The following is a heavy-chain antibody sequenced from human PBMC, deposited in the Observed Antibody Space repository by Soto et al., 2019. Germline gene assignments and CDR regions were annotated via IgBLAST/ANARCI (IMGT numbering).Heavy chain of an antibody. Sequence: EVQLVESGGGLVQPGGSLRLSCAASGFTFSSYSMNWVRQAPGKGLEWVSYISSSSSTIYYADSVKGRFTISRDNAKNSLYLQMNSLRAEDTAVYYWARDIRYYYGSGSYYDYWGQGTLVTVSS. J-gene: IGHJ4*02. CDR3: ARDIRYYYGSGSYYDY. V-gene: IGHV3-48*01. CDR2: ISSSSSTI. CDR1: GFTFSSYS. D-gene: IGHD3-10*01.